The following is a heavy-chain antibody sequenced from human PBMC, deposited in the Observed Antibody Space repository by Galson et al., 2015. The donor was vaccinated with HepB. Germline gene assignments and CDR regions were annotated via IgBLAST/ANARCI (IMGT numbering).Heavy chain of an antibody. V-gene: IGHV5-10-1*01. CDR3: ARGSSSYYYYYCMDV. CDR1: GYSFTSYW. D-gene: IGHD6-6*01. Sequence: QSGAEVKEPGESLRISCKGSGYSFTSYWISWVRQMPGKGLEWMGRIDPSDSYTNYSPSFQGHVTISADKSISTAYLQWSSLKASDTAMYYCARGSSSYYYYYCMDVWGQGTTVTVSS. CDR2: IDPSDSYT. J-gene: IGHJ6*02.